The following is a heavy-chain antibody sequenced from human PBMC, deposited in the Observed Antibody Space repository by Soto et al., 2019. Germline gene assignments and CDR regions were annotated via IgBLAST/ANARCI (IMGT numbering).Heavy chain of an antibody. CDR1: GFSLSTSGVG. Sequence: QITLKESGPTLVKPTQTLTLTCTFSGFSLSTSGVGVGWIRQPPGKALEWLALIYWDDDKRYSPSLKSRLTITKDTSKNQVVLTMTNMDPVDTVTYYCAHRRVGYYGSGSYRHYYYYGMDVWGQGTTVTVSS. CDR2: IYWDDDK. D-gene: IGHD3-10*01. CDR3: AHRRVGYYGSGSYRHYYYYGMDV. J-gene: IGHJ6*02. V-gene: IGHV2-5*02.